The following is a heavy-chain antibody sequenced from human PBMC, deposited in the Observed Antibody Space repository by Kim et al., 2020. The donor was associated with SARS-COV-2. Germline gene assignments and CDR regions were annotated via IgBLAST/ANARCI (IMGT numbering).Heavy chain of an antibody. V-gene: IGHV3-74*01. D-gene: IGHD3-3*01. Sequence: GGSLRLSCAASGFTFSSYWMHWVRQAPGKGLVWVSRINSDGSSTSYADSVKGRFTISRDNAKNTLYLQMNSLRAEDTAVYYCARRGHNYDFWSGYHYYYYGMDVWGQGTSVRVPS. CDR2: INSDGSST. J-gene: IGHJ6*02. CDR3: ARRGHNYDFWSGYHYYYYGMDV. CDR1: GFTFSSYW.